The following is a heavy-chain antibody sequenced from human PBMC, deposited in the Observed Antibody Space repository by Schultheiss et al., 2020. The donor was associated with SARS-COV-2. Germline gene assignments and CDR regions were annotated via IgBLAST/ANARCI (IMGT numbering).Heavy chain of an antibody. Sequence: SGPTLVKPTETLTLTCTVSGFSLSNARMGVSWIRQPPGKALEWLAHIFSNDEKSYSTSLKSRLTISKDTSKSQVVLTMTNMDPVDTATYYCARAYSGSYDDPFDYWGQGTLVTVSS. V-gene: IGHV2-26*01. CDR1: GFSLSNARMG. CDR2: IFSNDEK. J-gene: IGHJ4*02. D-gene: IGHD1-26*01. CDR3: ARAYSGSYDDPFDY.